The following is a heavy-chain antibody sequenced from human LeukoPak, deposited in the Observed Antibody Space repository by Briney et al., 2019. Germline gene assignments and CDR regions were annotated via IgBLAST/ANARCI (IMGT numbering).Heavy chain of an antibody. D-gene: IGHD3-22*01. CDR2: IYYSGST. J-gene: IGHJ4*02. CDR3: HPYYYDSSGYWFDY. CDR1: GGSISSSSYY. Sequence: SETLSLTCTVSGGSISSSSYYWGWIRQPPGKGLEWIGSIYYSGSTYYNPSLKSRVTISVDTSKNQFSLRLSSVTAADTAVYYCHPYYYDSSGYWFDYWGQGTLVTVTS. V-gene: IGHV4-39*01.